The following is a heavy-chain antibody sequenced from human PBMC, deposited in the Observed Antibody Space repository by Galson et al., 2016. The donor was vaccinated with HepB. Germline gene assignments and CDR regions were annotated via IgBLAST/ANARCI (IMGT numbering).Heavy chain of an antibody. CDR2: IYPGDSDI. J-gene: IGHJ3*02. D-gene: IGHD1-26*01. V-gene: IGHV5-51*01. CDR3: ARRDSGRLSLYDAFDI. Sequence: QSGAEVKKPGESLKISCKGSGYSFSNHWIGWVRQMPGKGLEWMGIIYPGDSDIRYGPSSPGQVTISVDKSITTAYLQWGSLKASDTAMYYCARRDSGRLSLYDAFDIWGQGTMVTVSS. CDR1: GYSFSNHW.